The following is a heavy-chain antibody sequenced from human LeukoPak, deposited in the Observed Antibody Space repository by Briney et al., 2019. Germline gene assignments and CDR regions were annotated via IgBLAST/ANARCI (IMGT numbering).Heavy chain of an antibody. D-gene: IGHD4-17*01. CDR3: ARDLGYGDYGRWFDP. Sequence: GASVKVSCEASGYTFTSYGISWVRQAPGQGLEWMGWISAYNGNTNYAQKLQGRVTMTTDTSTSTAYMELRSLRSDDTAVYYCARDLGYGDYGRWFDPWGQGTLVTVSS. CDR1: GYTFTSYG. CDR2: ISAYNGNT. J-gene: IGHJ5*02. V-gene: IGHV1-18*01.